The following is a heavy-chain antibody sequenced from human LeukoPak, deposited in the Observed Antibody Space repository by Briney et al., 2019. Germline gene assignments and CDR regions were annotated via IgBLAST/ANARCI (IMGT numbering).Heavy chain of an antibody. J-gene: IGHJ4*02. CDR1: GFTFTTYW. Sequence: GGSLRLSCAASGFTFTTYWMSWVRQAPGKGLEWVANIKQDGTEKYYVDSVKGRFTISRDNAKKSLYLEMNSLRAEDTAVYYCANKGAARPVGFDYWGQGTLVTVSS. D-gene: IGHD6-6*01. V-gene: IGHV3-7*01. CDR2: IKQDGTEK. CDR3: ANKGAARPVGFDY.